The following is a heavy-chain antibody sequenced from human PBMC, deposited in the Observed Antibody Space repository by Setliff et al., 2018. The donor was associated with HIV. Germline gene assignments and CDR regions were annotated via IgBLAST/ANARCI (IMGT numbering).Heavy chain of an antibody. CDR1: GGSFSGYY. D-gene: IGHD6-13*01. V-gene: IGHV4-34*01. J-gene: IGHJ5*02. CDR3: TRLLRSGYSTTWYEGGAAWWFDP. Sequence: SETLSLTCAVSGGSFSGYYWSWIRQPPGKRLEWIGEINHSGTTKYNPSLESRVTILVDTSKNQFSLKLSSVTGADTAVYYCTRLLRSGYSTTWYEGGAAWWFDPWGQGTLVTVSS. CDR2: INHSGTT.